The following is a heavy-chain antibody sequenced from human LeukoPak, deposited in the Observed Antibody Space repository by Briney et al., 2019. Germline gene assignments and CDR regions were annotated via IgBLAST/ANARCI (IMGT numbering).Heavy chain of an antibody. Sequence: GGSLRLSCAASGFTLSDYYMSWIRQAPGKGLEWVSYISSSGSTIYYADSVKGRFTISRDNAKNSLYLQMNSLTVEDTALYYCTRVTSWRTGFDYWGQGTLVTVSS. V-gene: IGHV3-11*01. J-gene: IGHJ4*02. CDR1: GFTLSDYY. CDR2: ISSSGSTI. CDR3: TRVTSWRTGFDY. D-gene: IGHD1-1*01.